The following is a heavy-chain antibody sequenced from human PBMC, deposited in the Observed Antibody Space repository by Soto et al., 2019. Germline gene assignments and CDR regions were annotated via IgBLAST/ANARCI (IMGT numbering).Heavy chain of an antibody. V-gene: IGHV4-59*01. CDR1: GASISNYY. Sequence: PSETLSLTCTVSGASISNYYWSWIRHPPGKGLEWIGYIYYSGSTNYNPSLKSRVTMSLDTSKNQFSLKLNSVTAADTAVYYCARGAEYSGYYFDFWAQGTLVTVSS. CDR2: IYYSGST. J-gene: IGHJ4*02. CDR3: ARGAEYSGYYFDF. D-gene: IGHD5-12*01.